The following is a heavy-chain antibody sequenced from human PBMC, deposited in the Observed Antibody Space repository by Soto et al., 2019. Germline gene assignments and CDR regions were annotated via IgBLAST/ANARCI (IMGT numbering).Heavy chain of an antibody. Sequence: ASVKVSCKASGYTFTSYYMHWVRQAPGQGLEWMGIVNPSGGSTSYAQKFQGRVTMTRDTSTSTVYMDLSSLRSEDTAVYYCARDSAGGSYYVAFDYWGQGTLVTVSS. J-gene: IGHJ4*02. CDR3: ARDSAGGSYYVAFDY. D-gene: IGHD1-26*01. CDR1: GYTFTSYY. V-gene: IGHV1-46*01. CDR2: VNPSGGST.